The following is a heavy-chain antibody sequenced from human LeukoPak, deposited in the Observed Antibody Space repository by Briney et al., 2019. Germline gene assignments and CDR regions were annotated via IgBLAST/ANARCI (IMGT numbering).Heavy chain of an antibody. D-gene: IGHD3-10*02. Sequence: PSETLSLTCTVSGGSISSYYWSWLRQPPGKGLEWIGYIHFSGSTNYDPSFKSRVTISVDTSKNQFSLRLSSVTSADTAVYYCARGSGLFGELFWDDYFDYWGQGTLVTVSS. CDR3: ARGSGLFGELFWDDYFDY. J-gene: IGHJ4*02. CDR1: GGSISSYY. CDR2: IHFSGST. V-gene: IGHV4-59*01.